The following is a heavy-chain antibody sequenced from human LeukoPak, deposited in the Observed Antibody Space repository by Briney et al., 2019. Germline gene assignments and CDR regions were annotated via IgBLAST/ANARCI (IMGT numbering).Heavy chain of an antibody. CDR1: GYSFTSYD. D-gene: IGHD3-10*01. CDR2: ISAFNGNT. Sequence: ASVKVSCKASGYSFTSYDIVWVRQAPGQGLEWMGWISAFNGNTNNAQKVQGRVTMTTDTSTSTAYMELRSLTSDDTAMYYCARVYSSAFDPWGQGTLVTVTS. CDR3: ARVYSSAFDP. J-gene: IGHJ5*02. V-gene: IGHV1-18*01.